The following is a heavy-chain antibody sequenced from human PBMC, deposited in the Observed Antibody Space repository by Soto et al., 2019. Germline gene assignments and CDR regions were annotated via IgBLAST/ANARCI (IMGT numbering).Heavy chain of an antibody. Sequence: WETISLPCAVSGDSISSDNWWSWVRQPPEKGLEWIGEIYRGTSPTYSPSLESRVTISVDKSKNQFSLKLNSVTAADTAVYYCVKNGAYALDSWGQGTLVTVSS. V-gene: IGHV4-4*02. CDR1: GDSISSDNW. CDR2: IYRGTSP. D-gene: IGHD4-17*01. CDR3: VKNGAYALDS. J-gene: IGHJ4*02.